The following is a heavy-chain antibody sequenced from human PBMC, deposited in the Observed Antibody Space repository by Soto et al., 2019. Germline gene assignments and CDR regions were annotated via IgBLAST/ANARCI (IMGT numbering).Heavy chain of an antibody. D-gene: IGHD2-21*02. CDR1: GGSISSGDYY. J-gene: IGHJ4*02. CDR3: ARERAGGNSNFDY. CDR2: IYYSGST. Sequence: PSETLSLTCTVSGGSISSGDYYWSWIRQPPGKGLEWIGYIYYSGSTYYNPSLKSRVTISVDTSKNQFSLKLRSVTAADTAVYYCARERAGGNSNFDYWGQGTLVTVSS. V-gene: IGHV4-30-4*01.